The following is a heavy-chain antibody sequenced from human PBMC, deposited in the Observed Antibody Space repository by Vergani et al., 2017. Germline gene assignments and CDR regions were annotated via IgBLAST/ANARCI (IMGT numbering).Heavy chain of an antibody. CDR3: ARDLSVAGYCSSTSCYALYYYYYYGMDV. V-gene: IGHV3-23*01. CDR1: GFTFTNFA. D-gene: IGHD2-2*01. Sequence: EVQLLESGGNLVQPGGSLRLSCAASGFTFTNFAMTWVRQAPGEGLEWVSGISGSGGFTYYADSVKGRFTISRDNAKNSLYLQMNSLRAEDTAVYYCARDLSVAGYCSSTSCYALYYYYYYGMDVWGQGP. CDR2: ISGSGGFT. J-gene: IGHJ6*02.